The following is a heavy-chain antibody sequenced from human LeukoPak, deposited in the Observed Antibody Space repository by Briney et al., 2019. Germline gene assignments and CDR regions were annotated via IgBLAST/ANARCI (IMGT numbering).Heavy chain of an antibody. V-gene: IGHV4-31*03. CDR2: IYYSGST. CDR1: GGSISSGGYY. J-gene: IGHJ4*02. Sequence: SETLSLTCTVSGGSISSGGYYWSWIRQHPGKGLEWIGYIYYSGSTYYNPSLKSRVTISVDTSKNQFSLKLSSVTAADTAVYYCARGAGRDFWSGTFDYWGQGTLVTVSP. CDR3: ARGAGRDFWSGTFDY. D-gene: IGHD3-3*01.